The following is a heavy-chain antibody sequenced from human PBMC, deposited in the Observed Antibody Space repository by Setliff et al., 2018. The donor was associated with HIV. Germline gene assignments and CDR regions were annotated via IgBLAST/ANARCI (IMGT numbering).Heavy chain of an antibody. V-gene: IGHV4-61*02. Sequence: PSETLSLTCTVSGGSISSGSYYWNWIRQPAGKGLEWIGRIYTSGSTNYNPSLKSRVTISVDTSKNQFSLKLSSVTAADTAVYYCAGDVLDLVISVYGFWGQGSPVTVSS. D-gene: IGHD3-22*01. J-gene: IGHJ4*02. CDR1: GGSISSGSYY. CDR3: AGDVLDLVISVYGF. CDR2: IYTSGST.